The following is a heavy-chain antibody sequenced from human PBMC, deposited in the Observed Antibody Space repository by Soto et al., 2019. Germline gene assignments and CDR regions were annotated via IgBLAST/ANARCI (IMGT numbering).Heavy chain of an antibody. CDR3: ASHGERTIRSFNCFHP. CDR1: GGSISRSSYF. D-gene: IGHD7-27*01. V-gene: IGHV4-39*01. J-gene: IGHJ5*02. CDR2: MYYSGST. Sequence: SETLSHTCSVSGGSISRSSYFWGWIRQAPGKGLEWIGSMYYSGSTYYNPSLKSRVTISVDTSKNQFSLKLSSVTAADTAVYYCASHGERTIRSFNCFHPSGQGTLVTV.